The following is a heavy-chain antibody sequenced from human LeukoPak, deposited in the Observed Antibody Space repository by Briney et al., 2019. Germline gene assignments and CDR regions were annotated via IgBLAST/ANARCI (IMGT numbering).Heavy chain of an antibody. CDR2: IIPIFGTA. CDR1: GGTFSSYA. V-gene: IGHV1-69*05. J-gene: IGHJ6*03. D-gene: IGHD3-10*01. Sequence: ASVKVSCKASGGTFSSYAISWVRQAPGQGLEWMGGIIPIFGTANYAQKFQGRVTITTDESTSTAYMELSSLRSEDTAVYYCARAALWFGELGSYYYMDVWGKGTTVTVSS. CDR3: ARAALWFGELGSYYYMDV.